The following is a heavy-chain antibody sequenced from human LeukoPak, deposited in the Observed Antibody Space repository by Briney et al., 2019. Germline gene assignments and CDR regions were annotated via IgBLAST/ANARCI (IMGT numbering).Heavy chain of an antibody. CDR3: ARDIGTTAVGDAFDI. D-gene: IGHD4-11*01. J-gene: IGHJ3*02. CDR1: GFTFSSYS. Sequence: GGSLRLSCAASGFTFSSYSMNWVRQAPGKGLEWVSSISSSSSYIYYADSVKGRSTISRDNAKNSLYLQMNSLRAEDTAVYYCARDIGTTAVGDAFDIWGQGTMVTVSS. CDR2: ISSSSSYI. V-gene: IGHV3-21*01.